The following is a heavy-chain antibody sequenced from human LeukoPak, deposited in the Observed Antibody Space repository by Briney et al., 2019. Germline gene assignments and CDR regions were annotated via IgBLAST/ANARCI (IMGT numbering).Heavy chain of an antibody. J-gene: IGHJ3*01. CDR1: GFTFSNYA. Sequence: GGSLRLSCAASGFTFSNYAVMWVRQAPGQGLEWVSAITSAGAPRYADSVKGRFTISRDNSKNTLYLQLNSLRAEDTAQYFCARDPNGDYIGAFEFWGQGTGVTVSS. D-gene: IGHD4-17*01. CDR2: ITSAGAP. V-gene: IGHV3-23*01. CDR3: ARDPNGDYIGAFEF.